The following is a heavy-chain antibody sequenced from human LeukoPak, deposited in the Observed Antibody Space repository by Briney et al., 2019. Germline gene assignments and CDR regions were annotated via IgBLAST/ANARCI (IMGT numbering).Heavy chain of an antibody. CDR1: GGSFSGYY. V-gene: IGHV4-34*01. CDR2: INHSGST. J-gene: IGHJ3*02. D-gene: IGHD1-26*01. Sequence: PETLSLTCAVYGGSFSGYYWSWIRQPPGKGLEWIGEINHSGSTNYNPSLKSRVTISVDTSKNQFSLKLSSVTAADTAVYHCARAREDAFDIWGQGTMVTVSS. CDR3: ARAREDAFDI.